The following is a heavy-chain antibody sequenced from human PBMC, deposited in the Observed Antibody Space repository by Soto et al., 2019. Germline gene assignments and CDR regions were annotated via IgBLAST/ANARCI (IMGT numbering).Heavy chain of an antibody. D-gene: IGHD5-12*01. CDR3: ARLYSGYDFYYFDY. V-gene: IGHV1-3*01. CDR1: GYTFTSYA. J-gene: IGHJ4*02. Sequence: QVQLVQSGAEVKKPGASVKVSCKASGYTFTSYAMHWVRQAPGQRLEWMGWINAGNGNTKYSQKFQGRVTITRDTSASTAYMELSSLRSEDTAVYYCARLYSGYDFYYFDYWGQGTLVTVSS. CDR2: INAGNGNT.